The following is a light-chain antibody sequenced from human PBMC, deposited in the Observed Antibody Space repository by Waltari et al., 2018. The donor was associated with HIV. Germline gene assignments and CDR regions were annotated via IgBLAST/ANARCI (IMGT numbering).Light chain of an antibody. Sequence: QSALTQPPSASGSPGQSVTISCTGTSSDVGGYNYVSWYQQHPGKAPKLMIYEVSKRPSGVPDRFSGSKSGNTASLTVSGLQAEDEADYYCSSYAGNTRVFGGGTKLTVL. CDR2: EVS. CDR1: SSDVGGYNY. J-gene: IGLJ3*02. V-gene: IGLV2-8*01. CDR3: SSYAGNTRV.